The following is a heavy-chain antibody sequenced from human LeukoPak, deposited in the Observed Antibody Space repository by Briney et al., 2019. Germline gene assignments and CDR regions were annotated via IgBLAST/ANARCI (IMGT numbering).Heavy chain of an antibody. CDR2: IKQDGSVN. V-gene: IGHV3-7*01. J-gene: IGHJ4*02. Sequence: GGSLRLSCAASGFTFSDYWMNWVRQTPGKGLEWVAIIKQDGSVNYYVDSVKGRFTISRDNAKSSLFLQMSSLRDEDTAVYYCAGGSGWLIDYWGQGTLVTVSS. CDR1: GFTFSDYW. D-gene: IGHD6-19*01. CDR3: AGGSGWLIDY.